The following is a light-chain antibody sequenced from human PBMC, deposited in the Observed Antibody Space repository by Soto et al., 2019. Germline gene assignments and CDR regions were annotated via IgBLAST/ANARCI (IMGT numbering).Light chain of an antibody. CDR1: QSVSSN. Sequence: IVMTQSPATLSVSPGEGATLSCWASQSVSSNLAWYQQIPGQAPRILIYGASTRATGIPGRFSGSGSGTEFTLTISSLQSEDFAVYYCQQYNTGATFGQGTKLEIK. V-gene: IGKV3-15*01. CDR3: QQYNTGAT. J-gene: IGKJ2*01. CDR2: GAS.